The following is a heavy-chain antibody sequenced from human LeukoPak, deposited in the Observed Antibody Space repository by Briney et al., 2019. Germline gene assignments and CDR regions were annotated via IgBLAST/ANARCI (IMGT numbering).Heavy chain of an antibody. D-gene: IGHD3-22*01. J-gene: IGHJ4*02. CDR3: AREEDDSSGYYHSAFDY. CDR2: ISSSGSTI. Sequence: PGGSLRLSCAASGFTFSSYEMNWVRQAPGKGLEWVSYISSSGSTIYYADSVKGRFTISRDNAKNSLYLQMNSLRAEDTAVYYCAREEDDSSGYYHSAFDYWGQGTLVTVSS. CDR1: GFTFSSYE. V-gene: IGHV3-48*03.